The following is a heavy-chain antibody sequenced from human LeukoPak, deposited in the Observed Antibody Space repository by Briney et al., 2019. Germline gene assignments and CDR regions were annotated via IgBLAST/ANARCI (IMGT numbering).Heavy chain of an antibody. CDR2: IYYTGST. CDR1: GGFISSGDYF. D-gene: IGHD3-10*01. V-gene: IGHV4-30-4*01. Sequence: SETLSLTCTVSGGFISSGDYFWTWVRQPPGKGLECIGYIYYTGSTYYTPSLKSRVTISVDTSNNQFSLKVTSVTAVDTAVYYCARVRRRGGIDYWGQGTLVIVPS. CDR3: ARVRRRGGIDY. J-gene: IGHJ4*02.